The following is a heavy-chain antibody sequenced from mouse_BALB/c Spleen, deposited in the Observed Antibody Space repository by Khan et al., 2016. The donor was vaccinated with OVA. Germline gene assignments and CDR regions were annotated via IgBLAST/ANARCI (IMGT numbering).Heavy chain of an antibody. D-gene: IGHD2-2*01. CDR1: GLSLTNYG. CDR2: SWGDGRT. CDR3: ANIYYGYGWFTY. V-gene: IGHV2-3*01. J-gene: IGHJ3*01. Sequence: VELVESGPGLVAPSQSLSITCTVSGLSLTNYGISWIRQPPGKGLEWLGVSWGDGRTNYHSALISRLSINKDNSKSQVFLNLNSLQTDDTATYYCANIYYGYGWFTYWGQGTLVTISA.